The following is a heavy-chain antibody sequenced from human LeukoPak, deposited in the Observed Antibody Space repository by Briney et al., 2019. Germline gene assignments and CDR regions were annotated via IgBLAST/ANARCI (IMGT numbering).Heavy chain of an antibody. V-gene: IGHV3-15*01. CDR3: TKYRGGSGYYFDY. J-gene: IGHJ4*02. Sequence: GGSLRLSCAASGFTFSNAWMSWVRQAPGKGLEWVGRIKSKTDGGTTDYAAPVKGRFTISRDDSKNTLYLQMNSLKTDDTAVYYCTKYRGGSGYYFDYWGQGTLVTVSS. D-gene: IGHD3-22*01. CDR1: GFTFSNAW. CDR2: IKSKTDGGTT.